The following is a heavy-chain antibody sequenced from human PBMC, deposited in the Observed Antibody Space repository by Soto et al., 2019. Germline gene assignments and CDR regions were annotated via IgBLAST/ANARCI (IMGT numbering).Heavy chain of an antibody. CDR2: ISYRGTT. J-gene: IGHJ5*02. CDR3: ARGRGYSYGLDP. CDR1: GGSISSYY. Sequence: PSETLSLTCIISGGSISSYYWSWIRQPPGKGLEWIGFISYRGTTSYSPSLKSRVAISLDTSKNQFSLSLSSVTAADTAVYYCARGRGYSYGLDPWGQGTLVTVS. V-gene: IGHV4-59*08. D-gene: IGHD5-18*01.